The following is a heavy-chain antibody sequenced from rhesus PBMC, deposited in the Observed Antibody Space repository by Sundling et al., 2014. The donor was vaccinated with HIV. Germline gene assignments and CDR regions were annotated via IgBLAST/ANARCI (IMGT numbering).Heavy chain of an antibody. D-gene: IGHD3-3*01. CDR3: ARSNPLYLDFDV. V-gene: IGHV4-165*01. CDR1: GASISGYW. Sequence: QVRLQESGPGLVKPSETLSLTCTVSGASISGYWWSWIRQPPGKGLEWIGYIGGSSGTTYYNPSLKSRVTISTDTSKNQFSLKLSSVTAADTAMYFCARSNPLYLDFDVWGPGVLVTVSS. J-gene: IGHJ5-1*01. CDR2: IGGSSGTT.